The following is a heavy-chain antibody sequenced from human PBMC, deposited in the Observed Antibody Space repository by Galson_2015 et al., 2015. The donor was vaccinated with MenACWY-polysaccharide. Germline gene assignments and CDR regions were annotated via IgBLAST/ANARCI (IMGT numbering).Heavy chain of an antibody. J-gene: IGHJ6*02. Sequence: SLRLSCAASGFTFSSYSMNWVRQAPGKGLEWVSSISSSSSYIYYADSVKGRFTFSRDNAKNSLYLQMNSLRAEDTAVYYCARDPITMVRGVHNGMDVWGQGTTVTVSS. D-gene: IGHD3-10*01. CDR3: ARDPITMVRGVHNGMDV. V-gene: IGHV3-21*01. CDR2: ISSSSSYI. CDR1: GFTFSSYS.